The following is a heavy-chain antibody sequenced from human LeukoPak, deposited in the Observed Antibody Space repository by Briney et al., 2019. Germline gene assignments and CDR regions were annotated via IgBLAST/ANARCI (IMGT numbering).Heavy chain of an antibody. CDR3: ARVDTTSGMLA. CDR1: GFTVSSNY. V-gene: IGHV3-53*01. CDR2: IYEGGGT. D-gene: IGHD5-18*01. J-gene: IGHJ5*02. Sequence: GGSLRLSCAASGFTVSSNYMSWVRQVPGKGLEWVSVIYEGGGTYYADSVKGRFTISRDNSKNTLYLQMNSLRAEDTAVYYCARVDTTSGMLAWGQGTLVTVSS.